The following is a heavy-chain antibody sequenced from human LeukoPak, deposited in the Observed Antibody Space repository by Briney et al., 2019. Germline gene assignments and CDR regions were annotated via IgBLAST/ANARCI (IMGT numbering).Heavy chain of an antibody. CDR1: RGSISSDY. Sequence: SETLSLPCTVSRGSISSDYWSWIRQPPGKGLEWIGYFSYTGSTNYNPSLKSRVTISVDTSKNQFSLKLSSVTAADTAVYYCARVTSNRIMITRGGSFDIWGQGTMVTVSS. D-gene: IGHD3-16*01. V-gene: IGHV4-59*01. J-gene: IGHJ3*02. CDR3: ARVTSNRIMITRGGSFDI. CDR2: FSYTGST.